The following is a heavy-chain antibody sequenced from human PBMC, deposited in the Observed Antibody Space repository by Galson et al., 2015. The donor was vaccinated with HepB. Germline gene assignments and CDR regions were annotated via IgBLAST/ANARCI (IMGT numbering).Heavy chain of an antibody. CDR1: GFTFSSYS. CDR3: ARGDYDFDY. J-gene: IGHJ4*02. Sequence: SLRLSCAASGFTFSSYSMNWVRQAPGKGLEWVSYISSSSSTIYYADSVKGRFTISRDNAKNSLYPQMNSLRAEDTAVYYCARGDYDFDYWGQGTLVTVSS. V-gene: IGHV3-48*01. CDR2: ISSSSSTI. D-gene: IGHD3-3*01.